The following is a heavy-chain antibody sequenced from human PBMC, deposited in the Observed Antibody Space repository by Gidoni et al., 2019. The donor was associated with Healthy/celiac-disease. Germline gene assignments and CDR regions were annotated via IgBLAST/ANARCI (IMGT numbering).Heavy chain of an antibody. Sequence: EVQLVESGGGLVKPGGSLRLSCAASGFTFSSYSMNWVRQAPGKGLEWDSSISSSSSYIYYADSVKGRCTISRDNAKNSLYLQMNSLRAEDTAVYYCARDGGLYCSSTSCYYYWGQGTLVTVSS. J-gene: IGHJ4*02. CDR1: GFTFSSYS. CDR2: ISSSSSYI. D-gene: IGHD2-2*01. V-gene: IGHV3-21*01. CDR3: ARDGGLYCSSTSCYYY.